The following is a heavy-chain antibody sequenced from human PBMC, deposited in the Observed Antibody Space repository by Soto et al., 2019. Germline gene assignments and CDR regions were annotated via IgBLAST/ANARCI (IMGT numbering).Heavy chain of an antibody. Sequence: GSLRLSCAASGFTFSTYWMAWVRQGPGRGPEWVANIKQDETETYYVDSVKGRFAISRDNARDSLYLQMNSLRDEDTAVYFCARQTPPRSGWPRAPGYFDSWGQGALVTVSS. V-gene: IGHV3-7*05. CDR1: GFTFSTYW. D-gene: IGHD6-19*01. J-gene: IGHJ4*02. CDR3: ARQTPPRSGWPRAPGYFDS. CDR2: IKQDETET.